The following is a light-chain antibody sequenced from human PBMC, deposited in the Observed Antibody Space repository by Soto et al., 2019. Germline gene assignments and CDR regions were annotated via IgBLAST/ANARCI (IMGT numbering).Light chain of an antibody. Sequence: DIQMTQSPSSLSASVGDRVTITCRASQGISNYLAWYQQKPGKVPKLLIYAASTLQSGVPSRFSGSGSGTEFTRTISSLQPEDVATYYWQDYNSAPHPFGQATKLEIK. CDR1: QGISNY. J-gene: IGKJ2*01. CDR3: QDYNSAPHP. CDR2: AAS. V-gene: IGKV1-27*01.